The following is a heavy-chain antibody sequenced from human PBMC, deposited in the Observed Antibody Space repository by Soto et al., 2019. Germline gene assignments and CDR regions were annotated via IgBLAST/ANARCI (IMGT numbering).Heavy chain of an antibody. CDR2: IYYTGST. V-gene: IGHV4-59*01. CDR1: GGSISSYY. CDR3: ARDKKYCSGDKCSYFDY. Sequence: QVQLQESGPGLVQPSETLSLTCTVSGGSISSYYWSWIRQPPGKGLEWIGHIYYTGSTNYNPSLKSRLTISVDTSKNQFSLKLTSVTAADTAVYYCARDKKYCSGDKCSYFDYWGQGTLVTVSS. D-gene: IGHD2-15*01. J-gene: IGHJ4*02.